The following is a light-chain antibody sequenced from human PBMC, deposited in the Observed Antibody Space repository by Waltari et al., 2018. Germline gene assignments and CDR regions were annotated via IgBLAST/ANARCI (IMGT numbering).Light chain of an antibody. Sequence: SALTQPSPGSGSSGPSNTIPCPGTNRYGCGYIFASGYQVQPGKGPKLNIYAVKRRPSGVSNRFSGSKSGNTASLTISGLQAEDEADFYCSSYASSGTLVFGSGTKVTVL. J-gene: IGLJ1*01. CDR1: NRYGCGYIF. CDR3: SSYASSGTLV. V-gene: IGLV2-14*01. CDR2: AVK.